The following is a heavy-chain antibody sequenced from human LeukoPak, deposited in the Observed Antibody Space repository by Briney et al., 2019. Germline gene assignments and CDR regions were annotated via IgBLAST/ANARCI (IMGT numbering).Heavy chain of an antibody. V-gene: IGHV3-23*01. CDR3: ARVSGYSSSWPFDY. CDR1: GFIFGDCA. D-gene: IGHD6-13*01. CDR2: ISGSRGAS. Sequence: GGSLRLSCAASGFIFGDCAMTWVRHAPGKGLEWLSTISGSRGASFYADSVKGRFTISRDNSINTLYLQMNSLRAEDTAVFYCARVSGYSSSWPFDYWGQGTLVSVSS. J-gene: IGHJ4*02.